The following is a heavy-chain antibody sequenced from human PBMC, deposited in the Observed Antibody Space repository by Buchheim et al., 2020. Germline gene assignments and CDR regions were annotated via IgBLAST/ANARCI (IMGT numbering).Heavy chain of an antibody. CDR2: IDIGGDKT. CDR3: AKEIRPNDY. D-gene: IGHD1-1*01. CDR1: GFTFSRAA. J-gene: IGHJ4*02. V-gene: IGHV3-23*04. Sequence: EVQLVESGGDLVQPGGSLRLSCAVSGFTFSRAAMTWVRQAPGKGLQWVSSIDIGGDKTYYADSVEGRFSISRDNSKSTLDLQMNSLRAEDTAVYYCAKEIRPNDYWGQGTL.